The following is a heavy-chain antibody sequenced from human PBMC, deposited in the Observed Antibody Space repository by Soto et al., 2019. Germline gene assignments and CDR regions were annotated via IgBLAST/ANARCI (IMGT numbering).Heavy chain of an antibody. J-gene: IGHJ4*02. CDR3: ASQTDIVVVPAAPFDY. V-gene: IGHV4-31*03. CDR2: VYYSGNT. D-gene: IGHD2-2*01. CDR1: GASINSAGYY. Sequence: PSETLSLTCTVTGASINSAGYYWSWIRQHPGKGLEWIGYVYYSGNTYYNPSLKSRLSISVDTSKNQFSLKLSSVTAADTAVYYCASQTDIVVVPAAPFDYWGQGTLVTVSS.